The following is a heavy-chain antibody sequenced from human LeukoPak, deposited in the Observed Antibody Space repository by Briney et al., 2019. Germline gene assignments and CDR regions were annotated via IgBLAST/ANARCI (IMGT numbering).Heavy chain of an antibody. D-gene: IGHD6-13*01. CDR3: ARTSGYSSSWDRAGVYYYYGMDV. CDR1: GYTFTSYW. V-gene: IGHV5-10-1*01. Sequence: PGASLRISCQGSGYTFTSYWISWVRQMPGKGLEWMGRIGPSDSYTNYSPSFQGHVTISADKSISTAYLQWSSLKASDTAMYYCARTSGYSSSWDRAGVYYYYGMDVWGQGTTVTVSS. J-gene: IGHJ6*02. CDR2: IGPSDSYT.